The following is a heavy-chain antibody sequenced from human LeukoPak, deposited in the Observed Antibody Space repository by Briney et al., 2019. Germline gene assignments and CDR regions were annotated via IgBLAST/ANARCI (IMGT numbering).Heavy chain of an antibody. CDR2: ISGSGGST. CDR1: GFTFSSYA. Sequence: GGSLRLSCAASGFTFSSYAMSWVRQAPGKGLEWVSAISGSGGSTYYADSVKGRFSTSKDKSKNTMYLQMNSLRAEDTAVYYCASGDRGWFDPWGQGTLVTVSS. V-gene: IGHV3-23*01. CDR3: ASGDRGWFDP. J-gene: IGHJ5*02. D-gene: IGHD2-21*01.